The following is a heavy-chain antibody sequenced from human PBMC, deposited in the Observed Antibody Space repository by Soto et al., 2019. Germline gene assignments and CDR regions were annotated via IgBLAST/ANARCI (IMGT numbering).Heavy chain of an antibody. J-gene: IGHJ3*02. Sequence: SETLSLTCAVSGGSISSSNWWSWVRQPPGKGLEWIGEIYHSGSTNYNPSLKSRVTISVDKSKNQFSLKLSSVTAADTAVYYCARALNYYDSSGYYPPGDAFDIWGQGTMVTVSS. CDR2: IYHSGST. CDR1: GGSISSSNW. CDR3: ARALNYYDSSGYYPPGDAFDI. V-gene: IGHV4-4*02. D-gene: IGHD3-22*01.